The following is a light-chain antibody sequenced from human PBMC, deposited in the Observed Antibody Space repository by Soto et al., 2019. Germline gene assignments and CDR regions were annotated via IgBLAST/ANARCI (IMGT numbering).Light chain of an antibody. CDR3: SSYTSSVSVL. J-gene: IGLJ2*01. CDR2: DVT. CDR1: SSDVGGYDY. Sequence: QSALTQPASVSGSPGQSITISCTGTSSDVGGYDYVSWYQQHPGEAPRLMIYDVTNRPSGVSNRFSGSKSGNTASLTISRLQAEDEADYYCSSYTSSVSVLFGGGTKRTVL. V-gene: IGLV2-14*01.